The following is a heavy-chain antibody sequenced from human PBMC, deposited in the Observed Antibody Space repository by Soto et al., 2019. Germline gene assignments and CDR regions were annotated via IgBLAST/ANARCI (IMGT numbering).Heavy chain of an antibody. CDR1: GFTFSSCW. D-gene: IGHD1-26*01. CDR2: IRQDGSEK. V-gene: IGHV3-7*01. Sequence: EVQLVESGGGLVQPGGSLRVSCAVDGFTFSSCWMSWVRQAPGKGLEWVANIRQDGSEKYYVDSVKGRFTISRDNAKNSLFLQMNSLRAEDTAVYYFARSYPAYSSHPFDYWGQGTLVTVSS. J-gene: IGHJ4*02. CDR3: ARSYPAYSSHPFDY.